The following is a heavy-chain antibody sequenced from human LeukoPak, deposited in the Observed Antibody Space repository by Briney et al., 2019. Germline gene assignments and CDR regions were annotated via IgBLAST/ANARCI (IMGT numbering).Heavy chain of an antibody. Sequence: SETLSLTCTVSGGSISSYYWSWIRQPPGKGLEWIGYIYYSGSTNYNPSLKSRVTISVDTSKNQFSLKLSSVTAADTAVYYCARGVLRYFDWFPFFDYWGQGTLVTVSS. V-gene: IGHV4-59*01. D-gene: IGHD3-9*01. CDR1: GGSISSYY. CDR2: IYYSGST. CDR3: ARGVLRYFDWFPFFDY. J-gene: IGHJ4*02.